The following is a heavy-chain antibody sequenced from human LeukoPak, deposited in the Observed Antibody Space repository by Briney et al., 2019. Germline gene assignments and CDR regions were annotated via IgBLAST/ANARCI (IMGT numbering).Heavy chain of an antibody. V-gene: IGHV3-11*01. CDR3: ASDIVATSGDF. Sequence: GGSLRLSCAAAGFTFSDYYMSWIRQAAGNGLEWVAYITSSGDDIYYADSVKGRFTISRDNAKNALFLRMSSLRVEDTATYYCASDIVATSGDFWGQGTLVSVSS. CDR1: GFTFSDYY. J-gene: IGHJ4*02. D-gene: IGHD5-12*01. CDR2: ITSSGDDI.